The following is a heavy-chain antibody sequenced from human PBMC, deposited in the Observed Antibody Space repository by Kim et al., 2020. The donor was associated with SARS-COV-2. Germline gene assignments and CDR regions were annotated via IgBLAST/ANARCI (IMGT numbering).Heavy chain of an antibody. CDR3: ARVTTVTTGHGFDY. J-gene: IGHJ4*02. D-gene: IGHD4-17*01. V-gene: IGHV3-21*01. Sequence: AASVKGRFTISRANAKNSLYLQMNSLRAEDTAVYYCARVTTVTTGHGFDYWGQGTLVTVSS.